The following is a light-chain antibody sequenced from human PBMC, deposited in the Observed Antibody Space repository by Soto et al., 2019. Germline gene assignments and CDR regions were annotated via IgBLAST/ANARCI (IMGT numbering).Light chain of an antibody. CDR2: DVS. Sequence: SVLTQPASVSGSPGQSITISCTGTSSDVGGYNYVSWYQQHPGKAPKLMIYDVSNRPSGVSNRFSGSKSGNTASLTISGLQAEDAADYYCRSYTSSFYVFGTGTKVTVL. CDR1: SSDVGGYNY. V-gene: IGLV2-14*01. J-gene: IGLJ1*01. CDR3: RSYTSSFYV.